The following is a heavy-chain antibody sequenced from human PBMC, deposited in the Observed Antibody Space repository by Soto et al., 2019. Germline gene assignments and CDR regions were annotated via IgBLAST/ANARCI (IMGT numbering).Heavy chain of an antibody. Sequence: QVQLQESGPRLVKPSQTLSLTCTVSGGSISSGGYYWSWLRQHPGKGLEWIGYIFDSGTTYYNPSLKSRVTISVDPSKSQFPLRLTSVTATDTAVYYCASQASGWYPDYWGQGTLVTVSS. D-gene: IGHD6-19*01. J-gene: IGHJ4*02. CDR3: ASQASGWYPDY. CDR2: IFDSGTT. CDR1: GGSISSGGYY. V-gene: IGHV4-31*03.